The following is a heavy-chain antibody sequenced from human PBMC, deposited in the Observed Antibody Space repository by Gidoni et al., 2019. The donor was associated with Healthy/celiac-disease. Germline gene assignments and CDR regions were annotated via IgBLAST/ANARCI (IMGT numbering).Heavy chain of an antibody. V-gene: IGHV3-21*01. Sequence: EVQPVESGGGLVKPGGSLRLSCAASGFTCSSYSMNWVRQTPGKGLEWVSSISSSSSYIYYADSVKGRFTISRDNAKNSLYLQMNSLRAEDTAVYYCARDWGIGAMARNWFDPWGQGTLVTVSS. CDR2: ISSSSSYI. CDR3: ARDWGIGAMARNWFDP. CDR1: GFTCSSYS. D-gene: IGHD3-10*01. J-gene: IGHJ5*02.